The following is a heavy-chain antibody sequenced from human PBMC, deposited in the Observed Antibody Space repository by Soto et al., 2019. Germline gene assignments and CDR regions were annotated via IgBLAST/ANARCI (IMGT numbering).Heavy chain of an antibody. CDR3: ARDDYYDSSGYCDY. V-gene: IGHV1-18*01. CDR1: GYTFTSYG. CDR2: ISAYNGNT. J-gene: IGHJ4*02. Sequence: ALVKVSCKASGYTFTSYGISWVRQAPGQGLEWMGWISAYNGNTNYAQKLQGRVTMTTDTSTSTAYMELRSLRSDDTAVYYCARDDYYDSSGYCDYWGQGTLVTVSS. D-gene: IGHD3-22*01.